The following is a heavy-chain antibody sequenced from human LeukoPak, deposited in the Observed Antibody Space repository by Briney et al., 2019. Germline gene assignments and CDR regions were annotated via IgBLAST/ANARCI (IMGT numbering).Heavy chain of an antibody. CDR3: ARHTPGSFDLV. D-gene: IGHD3-9*01. Sequence: SETLSLTCTVSEGSISGYYSSWIRQPPGKGLEWIGFIFSSGSTSYNPSLKSRVTISVDTSKNQVSLRLNSVTAADTAMYYCARHTPGSFDLVWGQGTLVTVSS. CDR2: IFSSGST. J-gene: IGHJ4*02. CDR1: EGSISGYY. V-gene: IGHV4-59*08.